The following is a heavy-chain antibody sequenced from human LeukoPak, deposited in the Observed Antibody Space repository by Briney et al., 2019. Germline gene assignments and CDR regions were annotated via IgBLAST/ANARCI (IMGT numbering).Heavy chain of an antibody. Sequence: SVKVSCKASGYTFTDYYMHWVRQAPGQGLEWMGGIIPIFGTANYAQKFQGRVTITADKSTSTAYMELSSLRSEDTAVYYCAREMDVNYYGSGSYGAFDIWGQGTMVTASS. D-gene: IGHD3-10*01. CDR3: AREMDVNYYGSGSYGAFDI. J-gene: IGHJ3*02. V-gene: IGHV1-69*06. CDR2: IIPIFGTA. CDR1: GYTFTDYY.